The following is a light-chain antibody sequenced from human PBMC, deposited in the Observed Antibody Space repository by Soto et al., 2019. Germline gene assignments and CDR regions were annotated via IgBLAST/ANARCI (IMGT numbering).Light chain of an antibody. CDR3: QQYGSSPRT. J-gene: IGKJ1*01. Sequence: EIVLTQSPGTLSLSPGERATLSCRASQSVSSSYLAWYQQKPGQAPRLLIYGASSRAPGIPDRFSGSGSGTDFTLTISRLEPEDFAVYSCQQYGSSPRTFGQGTTVDIK. CDR1: QSVSSSY. CDR2: GAS. V-gene: IGKV3-20*01.